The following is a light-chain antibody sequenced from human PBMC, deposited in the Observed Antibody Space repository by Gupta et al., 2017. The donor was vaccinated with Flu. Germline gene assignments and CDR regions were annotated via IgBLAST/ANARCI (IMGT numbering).Light chain of an antibody. CDR3: QQYNSYSHT. V-gene: IGKV1-5*03. CDR2: KAS. CDR1: QSISSW. Sequence: DIQMTQPPSTLSASVGDRVTITCRASQSISSWLAWYQQKPGKAPKLLIYKASSLESGVPSRFSGSGSGTEFTLTISSLQPDDFATYYCQQYNSYSHTFGQGTKVEIK. J-gene: IGKJ1*01.